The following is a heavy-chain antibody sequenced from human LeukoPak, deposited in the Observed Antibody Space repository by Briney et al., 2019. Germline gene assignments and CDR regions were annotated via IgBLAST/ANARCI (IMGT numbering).Heavy chain of an antibody. V-gene: IGHV3-21*01. CDR1: GFTFSNYA. J-gene: IGHJ4*02. D-gene: IGHD5-12*01. CDR2: IDASGGAT. Sequence: GGSLRLSCAASGFTFSNYAMYWVRQPPGKGLEWVSTIDASGGATYYADSVKARFTISRDNAKNSLSLQMNSLRAEDTAVYYCVRDGGVSGYDLLDYWGQGTLVTVSS. CDR3: VRDGGVSGYDLLDY.